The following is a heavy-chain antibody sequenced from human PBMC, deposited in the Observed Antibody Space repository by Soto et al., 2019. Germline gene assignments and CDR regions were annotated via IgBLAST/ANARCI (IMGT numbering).Heavy chain of an antibody. V-gene: IGHV1-18*01. Sequence: ASVKVSCKASGYTFTKSGISWVRQAPGQRLEWVGWISTDNENTKYAQKIQGRVTITRDTSASIVYMDLSSLRSEDTAVYYCARGNSWSYFDYWGQGTLVTVSS. CDR3: ARGNSWSYFDY. J-gene: IGHJ4*01. CDR2: ISTDNENT. CDR1: GYTFTKSG. D-gene: IGHD6-13*01.